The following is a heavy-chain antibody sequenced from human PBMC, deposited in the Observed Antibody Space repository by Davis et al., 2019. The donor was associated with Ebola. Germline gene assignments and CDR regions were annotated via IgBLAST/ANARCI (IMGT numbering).Heavy chain of an antibody. CDR3: ARGSRWVYYYYYGMDV. CDR2: INPNSGGT. V-gene: IGHV1-2*06. Sequence: AASVKVSCKASGYTFTSYGISWVRQAPGHGLEWMGRINPNSGGTNYAQKFQGRVTMTRDTSISTAYMELSRLRSDDTAVYYCARGSRWVYYYYYGMDVWGKGTTVTVSS. D-gene: IGHD6-13*01. CDR1: GYTFTSYG. J-gene: IGHJ6*04.